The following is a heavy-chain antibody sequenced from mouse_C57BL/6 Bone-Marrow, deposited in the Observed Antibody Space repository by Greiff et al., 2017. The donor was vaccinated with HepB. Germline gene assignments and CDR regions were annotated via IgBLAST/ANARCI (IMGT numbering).Heavy chain of an antibody. V-gene: IGHV5-12*01. Sequence: EVQVVESGGGLVQPGGSLKLSCAASGFTFSDYYMYWVRQTPEKRLEWVAYISNGGGSTYYPDTVKGRFTISRDNAKNTLYLQMSRLKSEDTAMYYCARHTLANWDAWFAYWGQGTLVTVSA. CDR3: ARHTLANWDAWFAY. CDR2: ISNGGGST. J-gene: IGHJ3*01. D-gene: IGHD4-1*01. CDR1: GFTFSDYY.